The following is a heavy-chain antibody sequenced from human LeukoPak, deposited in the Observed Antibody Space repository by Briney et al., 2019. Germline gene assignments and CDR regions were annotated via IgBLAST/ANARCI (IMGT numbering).Heavy chain of an antibody. J-gene: IGHJ4*02. CDR1: GGSINSGDYY. V-gene: IGHV4-31*03. D-gene: IGHD3-22*01. Sequence: SETLSLTCTVSGGSINSGDYYWSWIRQHPGKGLEWTGYIYYSGSTYYNPSLKSRVTISVDTSKNHFSLKLSSVTAADTAVYYCARMSGRESSGYYLDYWGQGTLVTVSS. CDR3: ARMSGRESSGYYLDY. CDR2: IYYSGST.